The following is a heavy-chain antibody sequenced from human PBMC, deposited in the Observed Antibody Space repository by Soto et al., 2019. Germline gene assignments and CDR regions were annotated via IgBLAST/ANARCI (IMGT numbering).Heavy chain of an antibody. CDR2: ISSSSSYI. J-gene: IGHJ5*02. CDR3: ARETDSSSWLWSANNWFDP. Sequence: LRLSCAASGFTFSSYSMNWVRQAPGKGLEWVSSISSSSSYIYYADSVKGRFTISRDNAKNSLYLQMNSLRAEDTAVYYCARETDSSSWLWSANNWFDPWGQGTLVTVSS. D-gene: IGHD6-13*01. CDR1: GFTFSSYS. V-gene: IGHV3-21*01.